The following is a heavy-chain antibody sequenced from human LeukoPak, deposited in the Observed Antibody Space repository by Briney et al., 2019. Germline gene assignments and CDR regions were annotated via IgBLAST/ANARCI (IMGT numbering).Heavy chain of an antibody. J-gene: IGHJ4*02. CDR1: GGSISSGDYY. CDR2: IYYSGST. Sequence: PSETLSLTCTVSGGSISSGDYYWGWIRQPPGKGLEWIGYIYYSGSTYYNPSLKSRVTISVDTSKNQFSLKLSSVTAADTAVYYCARARGYYDSAAFDYWGQGTLVTVSS. D-gene: IGHD3-22*01. CDR3: ARARGYYDSAAFDY. V-gene: IGHV4-30-4*01.